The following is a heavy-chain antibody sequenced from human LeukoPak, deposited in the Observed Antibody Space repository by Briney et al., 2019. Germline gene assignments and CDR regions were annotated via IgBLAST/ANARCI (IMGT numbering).Heavy chain of an antibody. V-gene: IGHV1-69*05. CDR3: ARVADSSGYALFDY. Sequence: ASVKVSCKASGGTFSSYAISWGRQAPGQGVEWMGGIIPIFGTANYAQKFQGRVTITTDESTSTAYMELSSLRSEDTAVYYCARVADSSGYALFDYWGQGTLVTVSS. CDR1: GGTFSSYA. J-gene: IGHJ4*02. D-gene: IGHD3-22*01. CDR2: IIPIFGTA.